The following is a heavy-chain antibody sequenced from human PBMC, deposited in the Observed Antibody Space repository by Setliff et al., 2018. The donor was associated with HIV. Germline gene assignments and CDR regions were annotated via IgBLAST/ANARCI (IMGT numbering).Heavy chain of an antibody. Sequence: PGGSLRLSCAASGFTFNNSYWMHWVRQAPGKGLMWVSHINNDETITKYADSVKGRFTISRDNAKNTVYLQMNSLRAEDTALYYCAKGMAPYYYYYYGMDVWGQGTTVTVSS. J-gene: IGHJ6*02. V-gene: IGHV3-74*01. D-gene: IGHD2-8*01. CDR1: GFTFNNSYW. CDR3: AKGMAPYYYYYYGMDV. CDR2: INNDETIT.